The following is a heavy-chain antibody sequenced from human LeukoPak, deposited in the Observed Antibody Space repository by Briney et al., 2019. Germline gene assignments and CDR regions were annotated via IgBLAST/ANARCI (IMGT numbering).Heavy chain of an antibody. J-gene: IGHJ3*02. CDR2: IYYSVTT. CDR1: GVSISSSNSY. V-gene: IGHV4-39*07. D-gene: IGHD3-16*02. CDR3: ARDYDYVWGSYRSRWEHAFDI. Sequence: SETLSLTCTVSGVSISSSNSYWGWIRQPPGKGMEWIGSIYYSVTTYYDPSLKSRVTISVDTSKNQFSLKLSSVTAADTAVYYCARDYDYVWGSYRSRWEHAFDIWGQGTMVTVSS.